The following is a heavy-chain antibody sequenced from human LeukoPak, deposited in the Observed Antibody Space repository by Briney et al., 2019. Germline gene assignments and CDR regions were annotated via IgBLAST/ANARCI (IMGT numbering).Heavy chain of an antibody. CDR1: GFTFSGSA. Sequence: GGSLRLSCAASGFTFSGSAMHWVRQASGKGLEWVGRIRSKANSYATAYAASVKGRFTISRDDSKNTAYLQMNSLKTEDTAVYYCTTAPTVTKRGDYWGQGTLVTVSS. D-gene: IGHD4-17*01. J-gene: IGHJ4*02. CDR2: IRSKANSYAT. V-gene: IGHV3-73*01. CDR3: TTAPTVTKRGDY.